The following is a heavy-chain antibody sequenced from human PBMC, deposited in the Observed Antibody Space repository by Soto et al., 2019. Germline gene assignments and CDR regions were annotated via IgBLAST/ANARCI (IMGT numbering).Heavy chain of an antibody. CDR2: ISYDGSNK. Sequence: GGSLRLSCAASGFTFSSYGMHWVRQAPGKGLEWVAVISYDGSNKYYADSVKGRFTISRDNSKNTLYLQMNSLRAEDTAVYYCAKDGGYCSGGSCYTYYFDYWGQGTLVTAPQ. V-gene: IGHV3-30*18. J-gene: IGHJ4*02. D-gene: IGHD2-15*01. CDR3: AKDGGYCSGGSCYTYYFDY. CDR1: GFTFSSYG.